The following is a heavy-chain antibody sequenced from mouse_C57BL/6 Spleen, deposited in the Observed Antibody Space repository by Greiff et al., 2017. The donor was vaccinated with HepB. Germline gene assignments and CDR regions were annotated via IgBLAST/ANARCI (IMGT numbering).Heavy chain of an antibody. CDR2: IDPETGGT. Sequence: QVQLQQSGGELVRPGASVTLSCKASGYTFTDYEMHWVKQTPVHGLEWIGAIDPETGGTAYNQKFKGKAILTADKSSSTAYMELRSLTSEDSAVYYCTRSGDPPYFDYWGQGTTLTVSS. CDR3: TRSGDPPYFDY. J-gene: IGHJ2*01. V-gene: IGHV1-15*01. CDR1: GYTFTDYE. D-gene: IGHD3-1*01.